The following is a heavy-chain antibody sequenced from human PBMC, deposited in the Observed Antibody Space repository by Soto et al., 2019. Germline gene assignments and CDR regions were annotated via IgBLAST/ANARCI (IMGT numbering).Heavy chain of an antibody. CDR1: GDSVSSNSAT. Sequence: QVQLQQSGPGLVKPSQTLSLTCAISGDSVSSNSATSDWIRQSPSRGLEWLGRTYYRSKWYNDYAVSVKSRITINPDTSNNQLSLQLNSVTPDDTAVYYCARLIGNSWLDSWGQGTLVTVSS. CDR3: ARLIGNSWLDS. J-gene: IGHJ5*01. CDR2: TYYRSKWYN. V-gene: IGHV6-1*01. D-gene: IGHD2-8*01.